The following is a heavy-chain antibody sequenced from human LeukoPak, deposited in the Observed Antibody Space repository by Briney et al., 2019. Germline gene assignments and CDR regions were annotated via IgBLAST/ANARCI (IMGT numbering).Heavy chain of an antibody. Sequence: GGSLRLSCAASGFTFSSYEMNWVRQAPGKGLEWVPYISSSGSTIYYADSVKGRFTISRDNAKNSLYLQMNSLRAEDTAVYYCARENYYYGSGSYYGIDYWGQGTLVTVSS. V-gene: IGHV3-48*03. D-gene: IGHD3-10*01. CDR1: GFTFSSYE. CDR2: ISSSGSTI. CDR3: ARENYYYGSGSYYGIDY. J-gene: IGHJ4*02.